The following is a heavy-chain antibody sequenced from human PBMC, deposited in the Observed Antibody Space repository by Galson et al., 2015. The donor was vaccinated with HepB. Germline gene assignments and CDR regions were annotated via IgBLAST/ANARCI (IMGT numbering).Heavy chain of an antibody. CDR3: ARGAYCGGDCYKTYYYYYMDV. J-gene: IGHJ6*03. D-gene: IGHD2-21*01. CDR1: GGSISSYY. CDR2: IYTSGST. Sequence: TLSLTCTVSGGSISSYYWSWIRQPAGKGLEWIGRIYTSGSTNYNPSLKSRVTMSVDTSKNQFSLKLSSVTAADTAVYYCARGAYCGGDCYKTYYYYYMDVWAKGPRSPSP. V-gene: IGHV4-4*07.